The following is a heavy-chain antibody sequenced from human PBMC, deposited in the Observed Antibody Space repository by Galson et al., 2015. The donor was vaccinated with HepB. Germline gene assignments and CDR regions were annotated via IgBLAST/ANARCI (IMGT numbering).Heavy chain of an antibody. CDR1: GFTFSSYA. D-gene: IGHD3-22*01. V-gene: IGHV3-23*01. CDR2: ISGSGGST. CDR3: AKYSYYYDSSGKTAGYFDY. J-gene: IGHJ4*02. Sequence: SLRLSCAASGFTFSSYAMSWVRQAPGKGLEWVSAISGSGGSTYYADSVKGWFTISRDNSKNTLYLQMNSLRAEDTAVYYCAKYSYYYDSSGKTAGYFDYWGQGTLVTVSS.